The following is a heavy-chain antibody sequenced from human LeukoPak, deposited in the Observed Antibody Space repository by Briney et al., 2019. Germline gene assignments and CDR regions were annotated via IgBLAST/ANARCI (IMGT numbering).Heavy chain of an antibody. D-gene: IGHD3-16*01. CDR3: ARARGGGDFDY. CDR1: GFTFSSYW. Sequence: GGSLRLSCAASGFTFSSYWMSWVRQAPGKGLEWVAVISYDGSNKYYADSVKGRFTISRDNSKNTLYLQMNSLRAEDTAVYYCARARGGGDFDYWGQGTLVTVSS. V-gene: IGHV3-30*03. J-gene: IGHJ4*02. CDR2: ISYDGSNK.